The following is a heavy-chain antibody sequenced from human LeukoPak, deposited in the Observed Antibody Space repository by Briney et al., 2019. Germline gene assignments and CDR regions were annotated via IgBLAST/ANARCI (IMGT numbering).Heavy chain of an antibody. Sequence: GASVKVSCKASGYIFTGYYMHWVRQAPGQGLEWMGWINPNSGDTDYAQKFQGRVTMTRETSIRTVYMELSSLKSDDTAVYYCTRGRRLDNAPTAPCEYWGQGTLVTVSS. CDR3: TRGRRLDNAPTAPCEY. CDR1: GYIFTGYY. V-gene: IGHV1-2*02. D-gene: IGHD2-2*03. J-gene: IGHJ4*02. CDR2: INPNSGDT.